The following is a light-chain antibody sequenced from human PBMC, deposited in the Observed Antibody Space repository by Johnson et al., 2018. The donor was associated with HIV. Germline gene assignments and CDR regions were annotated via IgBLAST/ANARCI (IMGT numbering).Light chain of an antibody. J-gene: IGLJ1*01. Sequence: QSVLTQPPSVSAAPGQKVTIPCSGNNSNIGNNYVSWYQQLPGTVPKLLIYQTNKRPSGIPDRISGSKSGTSATLGIAGLQTGDEADYYCGTWDSSLNVEVFGTGAMVTVL. CDR3: GTWDSSLNVEV. CDR1: NSNIGNNY. CDR2: QTN. V-gene: IGLV1-51*02.